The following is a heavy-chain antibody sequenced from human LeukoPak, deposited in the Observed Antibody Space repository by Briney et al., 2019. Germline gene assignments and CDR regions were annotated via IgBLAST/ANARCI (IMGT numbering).Heavy chain of an antibody. CDR2: IYSSGST. CDR3: ARDPTPPYCSSTSCYTASGY. V-gene: IGHV4-4*07. CDR1: GCTFSNYY. J-gene: IGHJ4*02. D-gene: IGHD2-2*02. Sequence: SGTLRLTCAASGCTFSNYYWSWIRQPPGKGLEWVASIYSSGSTNYTPSLKSRVTMSGDTSKNQFSLKLSSVTAADTAVYYCARDPTPPYCSSTSCYTASGYWGQGTLVTVSS.